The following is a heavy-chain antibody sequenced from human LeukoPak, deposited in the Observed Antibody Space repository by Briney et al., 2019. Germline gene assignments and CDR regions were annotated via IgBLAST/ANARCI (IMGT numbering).Heavy chain of an antibody. D-gene: IGHD2-2*01. J-gene: IGHJ6*03. Sequence: SETLSLTCTVSGGSISSSSYYWGWIRQPPGKGLEWIGSIYYSGSTYYNPSLKSRVTISVDTSKNQFSLKLSSVTAADTAVYYCARAIVVVPAAINYMDVWSKETTVTVSS. CDR2: IYYSGST. CDR3: ARAIVVVPAAINYMDV. CDR1: GGSISSSSYY. V-gene: IGHV4-39*07.